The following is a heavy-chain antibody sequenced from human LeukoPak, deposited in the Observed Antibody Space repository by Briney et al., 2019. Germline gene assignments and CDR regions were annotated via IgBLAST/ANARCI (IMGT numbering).Heavy chain of an antibody. Sequence: GGSLRLSCAASGFTFSSYWMSWVRQAPGKGLEWVANIKQDGSEKYYVDSVKGRFTISRDNAKNSLYLQMNSLRAEDTAIYYCARGIWTATSVQYYPDYWGQGTLVTVSS. CDR3: ARGIWTATSVQYYPDY. V-gene: IGHV3-7*01. J-gene: IGHJ4*02. CDR1: GFTFSSYW. D-gene: IGHD3/OR15-3a*01. CDR2: IKQDGSEK.